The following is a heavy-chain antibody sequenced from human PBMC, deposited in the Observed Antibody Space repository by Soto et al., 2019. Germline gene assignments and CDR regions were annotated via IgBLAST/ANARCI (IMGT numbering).Heavy chain of an antibody. CDR1: GYTFTSYG. V-gene: IGHV1-18*01. CDR3: AREHGQNAFYI. Sequence: QVHLVQSGAEVKKPGASVKVSCKASGYTFTSYGISWVRQAPGQGLEWMGWISPYNGNAASAQKLQDRVTMTTDTSTSTAYMEVRSLRSYDTAVYYCAREHGQNAFYIWGQGTMVTVSS. J-gene: IGHJ3*02. CDR2: ISPYNGNA.